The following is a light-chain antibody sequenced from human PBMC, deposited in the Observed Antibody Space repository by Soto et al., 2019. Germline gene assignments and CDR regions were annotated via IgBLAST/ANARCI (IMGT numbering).Light chain of an antibody. CDR3: QQHGTSPIT. CDR2: DAS. CDR1: QSISTY. V-gene: IGKV3-11*01. Sequence: EIVLTQSPATLSLSPGESATLSCRASQSISTYLAWYQQKPGQPPRLLISDASKRATGVPARFSGSGSGTDFTLTISSLEPDDFVVYYCQQHGTSPITFGQGTRLEIK. J-gene: IGKJ5*01.